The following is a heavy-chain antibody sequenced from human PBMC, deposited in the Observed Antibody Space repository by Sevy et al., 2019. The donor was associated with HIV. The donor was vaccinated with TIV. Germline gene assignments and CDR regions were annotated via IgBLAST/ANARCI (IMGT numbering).Heavy chain of an antibody. J-gene: IGHJ6*02. CDR1: GFTFTTYW. D-gene: IGHD3-10*01. CDR2: INQDGSEK. CDR3: ARRNYGSGSYYNLPFSGMDV. Sequence: GGSLRLSCATSGFTFTTYWMSWVRQAPGKGLEWVANINQDGSEKYYVDSVRGRFTISRDNAKKSLYLHMDSLRAEDTAEYYCARRNYGSGSYYNLPFSGMDVWGQRTTVTVSS. V-gene: IGHV3-7*01.